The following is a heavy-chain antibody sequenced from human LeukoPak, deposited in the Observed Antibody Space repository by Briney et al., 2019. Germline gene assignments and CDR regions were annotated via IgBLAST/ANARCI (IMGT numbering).Heavy chain of an antibody. Sequence: GGSLRLSCAASGLTFRDYYMSWIRQAPGKGLERISYISSGGSTTYYADSVKGRFTISRDNVKNSLYLQMNKLRAEDTAVYYCARDQPLDYGVAGEASSDSWGQGTLVTVSS. V-gene: IGHV3-11*01. D-gene: IGHD4-17*01. CDR3: ARDQPLDYGVAGEASSDS. CDR1: GLTFRDYY. J-gene: IGHJ4*02. CDR2: ISSGGSTT.